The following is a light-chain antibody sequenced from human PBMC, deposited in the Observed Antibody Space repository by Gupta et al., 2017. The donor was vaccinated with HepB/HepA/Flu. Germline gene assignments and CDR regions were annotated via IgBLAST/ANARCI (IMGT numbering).Light chain of an antibody. CDR2: WAS. CDR1: QSVLYSSNNKNY. Sequence: DIVMTQSPDSLAVSLGERATINCKSSQSVLYSSNNKNYLAWYQQKPGQPPKLLINWASTRESGVPDRFSGSGSGTDFALTINSLQAEDVAIYYCQQYDGSPQSFGQGTKVEIK. J-gene: IGKJ1*01. V-gene: IGKV4-1*01. CDR3: QQYDGSPQS.